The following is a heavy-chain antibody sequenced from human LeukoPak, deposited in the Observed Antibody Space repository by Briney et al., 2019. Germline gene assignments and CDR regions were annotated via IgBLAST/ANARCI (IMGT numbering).Heavy chain of an antibody. CDR1: GFTFSSYG. Sequence: PGGSLRLSCAASGFTFSSYGMHWVRQAPGKGLEWVAFIRYDGSNKYYADSVKGRFTISRDNSKNTLYLQMNSLRAEDTAVYYCAKERRLGQWLVPLDYWGQGTLVTVSS. CDR2: IRYDGSNK. V-gene: IGHV3-30*02. D-gene: IGHD6-19*01. CDR3: AKERRLGQWLVPLDY. J-gene: IGHJ4*02.